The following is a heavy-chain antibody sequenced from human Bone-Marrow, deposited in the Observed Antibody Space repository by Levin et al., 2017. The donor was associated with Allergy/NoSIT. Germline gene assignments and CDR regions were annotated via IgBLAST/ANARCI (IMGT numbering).Heavy chain of an antibody. CDR2: ISYNGNT. D-gene: IGHD5-18*01. CDR1: GASVNVGSYF. Sequence: PSETLSLTCTVYGASVNVGSYFWSWIRQPPGKALEWIGHISYNGNTNYKSSLESRVTISIDRSMNQFSLRLSFVTAADTAMYYCARDQYSYGYDHVYHGLDVWGQGTTVTVSS. CDR3: ARDQYSYGYDHVYHGLDV. V-gene: IGHV4-61*01. J-gene: IGHJ6*02.